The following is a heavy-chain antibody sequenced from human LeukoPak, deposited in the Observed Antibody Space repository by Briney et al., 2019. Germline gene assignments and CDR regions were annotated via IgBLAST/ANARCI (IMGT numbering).Heavy chain of an antibody. CDR1: GGSISSYY. J-gene: IGHJ4*02. Sequence: SETLSLTCTVSGGSISSYYWSWIRQPPGKGLEWIGYIYYSGSTNYNPSLKSRVTISVDTSKNQFSLKLSSVTAADTAVYYCARISWAHYYDSSGPTRYWGQGTLVTVSS. CDR3: ARISWAHYYDSSGPTRY. D-gene: IGHD3-22*01. CDR2: IYYSGST. V-gene: IGHV4-59*01.